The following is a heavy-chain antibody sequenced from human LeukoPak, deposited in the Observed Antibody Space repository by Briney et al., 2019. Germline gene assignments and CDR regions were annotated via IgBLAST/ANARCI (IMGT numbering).Heavy chain of an antibody. CDR1: GGSISSSSYY. V-gene: IGHV4-39*01. CDR3: ARCYIMINWFDP. CDR2: IYYSGST. Sequence: PSETLTLTCTVSGGSISSSSYYWGWIRQPPGKGLEWIGSIYYSGSTYYNPSLKSRVTISVDTSKNQFSLKLSSVTAADTAVYYCARCYIMINWFDPWGQGTLVTVSS. D-gene: IGHD3-16*01. J-gene: IGHJ5*02.